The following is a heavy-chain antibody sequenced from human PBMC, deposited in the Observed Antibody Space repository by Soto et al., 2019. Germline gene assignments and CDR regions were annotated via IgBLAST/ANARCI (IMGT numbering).Heavy chain of an antibody. CDR1: GFTFSSYA. CDR2: ISGSGGST. D-gene: IGHD3-22*01. Sequence: EMQLLESGGNLVQPGGSLRLSCAASGFTFSSYAMSWVRQAPGKGLEWVSTISGSGGSTYYADSVKGRFTISRDNSKNTLYLQMNSLRAEDTAVYYCANLQYDSSGYYYVIFYYWGQGTLVTVSS. J-gene: IGHJ4*02. CDR3: ANLQYDSSGYYYVIFYY. V-gene: IGHV3-23*01.